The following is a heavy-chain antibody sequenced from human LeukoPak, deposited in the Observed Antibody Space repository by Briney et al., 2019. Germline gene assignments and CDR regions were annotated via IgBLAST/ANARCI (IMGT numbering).Heavy chain of an antibody. D-gene: IGHD6-6*01. CDR3: AGRRKAARDAFDI. CDR2: IYHSGST. J-gene: IGHJ3*02. V-gene: IGHV4-4*02. Sequence: SGTLSLTCAVSGGSISSSNWWSWVRQPPGKGLEWIGEIYHSGSTNYTPSLQSRVTISVDTSKNQFSLNLSSVTAADTAAYYCAGRRKAARDAFDIWGQGTMVTVSS. CDR1: GGSISSSNW.